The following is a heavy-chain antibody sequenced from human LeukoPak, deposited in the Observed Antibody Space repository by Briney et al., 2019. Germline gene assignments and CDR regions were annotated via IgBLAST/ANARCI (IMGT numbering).Heavy chain of an antibody. CDR1: GGSFSGYY. Sequence: PSETLSLTCAVYGGSFSGYYWSWVRQPPGKGLEWIGEINHSGSTNYNSSLKSRVTISVDTSKNQFSLKLSSVTAADTAVYYCARRRYYDFWSGYSVHLNWFDPWGQGTLVTVSS. CDR3: ARRRYYDFWSGYSVHLNWFDP. V-gene: IGHV4-34*01. D-gene: IGHD3-3*01. CDR2: INHSGST. J-gene: IGHJ5*02.